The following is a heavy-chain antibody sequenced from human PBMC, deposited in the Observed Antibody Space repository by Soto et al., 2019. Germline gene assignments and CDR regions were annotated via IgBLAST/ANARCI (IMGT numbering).Heavy chain of an antibody. V-gene: IGHV3-23*01. J-gene: IGHJ6*02. CDR3: AKDLYTSSSEWRYCHGLDV. CDR2: ITGSGGSR. CDR1: KFTFSNYA. D-gene: IGHD6-6*01. Sequence: GGSLRLSCVASKFTFSNYAMNWVRQAPGKGLDWVSVITGSGGSRYYADSVKGRFTISRDNSKNTLYLQMNSLRAEDTAVYYCAKDLYTSSSEWRYCHGLDVWGQGTTVTV.